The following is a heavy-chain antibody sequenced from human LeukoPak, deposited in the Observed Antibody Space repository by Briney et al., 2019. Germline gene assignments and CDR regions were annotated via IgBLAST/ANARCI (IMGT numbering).Heavy chain of an antibody. D-gene: IGHD6-19*01. J-gene: IGHJ5*02. Sequence: SVKVSCKASGGTFSSYAISWVRQAPGQGLEWMGGIIPIFGTANYAQKFQGRVTMTRDMSTSTVYMELSSLRSEDTAVYYCARVSVAGTKLWFDPWGQGTLVTVSS. CDR3: ARVSVAGTKLWFDP. CDR2: IIPIFGTA. V-gene: IGHV1-69*05. CDR1: GGTFSSYA.